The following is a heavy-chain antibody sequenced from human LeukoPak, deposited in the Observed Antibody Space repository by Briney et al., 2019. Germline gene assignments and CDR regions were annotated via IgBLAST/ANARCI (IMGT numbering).Heavy chain of an antibody. CDR3: ARNSSGWYGYFDL. Sequence: GASVKVSCKASGYTFTSHGLSWVRQAPGQGLEWMGWINIYKGNTNYAQKFQGRVTMTTDTSTSTAYMELRSLRSDDTAVYYCARNSSGWYGYFDLWGPGTLVTVSS. V-gene: IGHV1-18*01. J-gene: IGHJ2*01. CDR2: INIYKGNT. D-gene: IGHD6-25*01. CDR1: GYTFTSHG.